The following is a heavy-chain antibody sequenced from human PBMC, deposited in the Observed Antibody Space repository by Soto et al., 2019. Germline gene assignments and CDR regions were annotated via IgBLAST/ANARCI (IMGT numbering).Heavy chain of an antibody. J-gene: IGHJ6*02. Sequence: EVQLVESGGGLVKPGGSLRLSCAASGFTFSNAWMNWVRQAPGKGLEWVGRIKSKTDGGTTDYAAPVKGRFTISRDDSKNTLYLQVNSLKTEDTAVYYCTTPSAVSEYYGMDVWGQGTTVTVSS. CDR2: IKSKTDGGTT. CDR1: GFTFSNAW. CDR3: TTPSAVSEYYGMDV. V-gene: IGHV3-15*07.